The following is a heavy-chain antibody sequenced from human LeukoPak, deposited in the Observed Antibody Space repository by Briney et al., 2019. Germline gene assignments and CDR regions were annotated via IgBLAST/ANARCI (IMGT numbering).Heavy chain of an antibody. Sequence: PSETLSLTCTVSVGSISTTGYYWGWIRQPPGKGLEWIGSIYYGGSTYYSPSLKSRVTISLDTSKHQFSLKLSSVTAADTAVYYCSFNLGSGSYAFDIWGQGTMVTVSS. CDR1: VGSISTTGYY. J-gene: IGHJ3*02. D-gene: IGHD3-10*01. V-gene: IGHV4-39*07. CDR2: IYYGGST. CDR3: SFNLGSGSYAFDI.